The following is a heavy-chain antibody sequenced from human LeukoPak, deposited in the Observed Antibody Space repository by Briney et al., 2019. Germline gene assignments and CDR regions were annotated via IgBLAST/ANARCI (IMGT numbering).Heavy chain of an antibody. CDR1: GFTFSNHG. J-gene: IGHJ4*02. CDR3: AKDRNEYSSSWCQVDY. CDR2: ISYDGSNK. Sequence: PGGSLRLSCAASGFTFSNHGMHWVRQAPGKGLEWVAVISYDGSNKYYTESVKDRFTISRDNSKNTLYLQMNSLRTEDTAVYYCAKDRNEYSSSWCQVDYWGQGTLVTVSS. D-gene: IGHD6-13*01. V-gene: IGHV3-30*18.